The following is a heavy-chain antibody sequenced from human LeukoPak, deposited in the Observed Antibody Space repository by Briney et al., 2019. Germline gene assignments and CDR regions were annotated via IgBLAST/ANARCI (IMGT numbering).Heavy chain of an antibody. J-gene: IGHJ4*02. CDR1: GFTFSSYA. Sequence: PGRSLRLSCAASGFTFSSYAMHWVRQAPGKGLEWVAVISYDGSNKYYADSVKGRFTISRDNSKNTLYLQMNSLRAEDTAVCYCARGTQYYYDSSGYNFDYWGQGTLVTVSS. CDR2: ISYDGSNK. CDR3: ARGTQYYYDSSGYNFDY. V-gene: IGHV3-30-3*01. D-gene: IGHD3-22*01.